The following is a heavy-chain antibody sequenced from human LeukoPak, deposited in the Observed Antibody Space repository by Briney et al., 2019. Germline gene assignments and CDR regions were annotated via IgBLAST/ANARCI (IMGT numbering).Heavy chain of an antibody. V-gene: IGHV4-59*01. J-gene: IGHJ6*03. CDR3: ARGRIAARPYYYYYMDV. CDR1: GGSISSYY. D-gene: IGHD6-6*01. Sequence: PSETLSLTCTVSGGSISSYYWSWIRQPPGKGLEWIGYIYYSGSTNYNPSLKSRVTISVDTSKNRFSLKLSSVTAADTAVYYCARGRIAARPYYYYYMDVWGKGTTVTVSS. CDR2: IYYSGST.